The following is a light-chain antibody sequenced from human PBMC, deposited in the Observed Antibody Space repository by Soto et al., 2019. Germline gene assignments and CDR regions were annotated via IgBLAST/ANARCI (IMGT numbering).Light chain of an antibody. V-gene: IGKV3-15*01. J-gene: IGKJ5*01. Sequence: EIVMTQSPATLSVSPGERATLSCRASQSISSNLAWYHQKPGQVPRLLIYGASTRATGIPARFSGSGSGTEFTLTISSLQSEDFAVYYCQQYKNWPLTFGQGTRLEIK. CDR2: GAS. CDR1: QSISSN. CDR3: QQYKNWPLT.